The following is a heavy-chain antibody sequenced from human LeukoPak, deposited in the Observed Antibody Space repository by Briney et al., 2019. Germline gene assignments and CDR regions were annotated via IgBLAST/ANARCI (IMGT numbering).Heavy chain of an antibody. V-gene: IGHV3-30*02. J-gene: IGHJ4*02. D-gene: IGHD1-26*01. CDR1: GFSFSSYG. Sequence: GGSLRLSCTASGFSFSSYGMHWVRQAPGKGLEWVAFIRSDGSIEYYADSVKGRFTISRDNAKNTLYLQMNSLRAEDTAVYYCTRDLVGATSDFWGQGTLVTVSS. CDR2: IRSDGSIE. CDR3: TRDLVGATSDF.